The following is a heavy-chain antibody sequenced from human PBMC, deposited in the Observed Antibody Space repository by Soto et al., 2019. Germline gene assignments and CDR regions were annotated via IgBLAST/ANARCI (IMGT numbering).Heavy chain of an antibody. CDR1: GDSISSGDYY. J-gene: IGHJ4*02. V-gene: IGHV4-30-4*01. D-gene: IGHD3-10*01. Sequence: QVQLQESGPGLVKPSQTLSLTCTVSGDSISSGDYYWSWIRQPPGKGLEWIGYIYYSGKTYYNPSLKSRVTISVDTSKSQFSLRLRSVTAADTAVYYCARDRRGRDGEFDYWGQGTLVTVSS. CDR2: IYYSGKT. CDR3: ARDRRGRDGEFDY.